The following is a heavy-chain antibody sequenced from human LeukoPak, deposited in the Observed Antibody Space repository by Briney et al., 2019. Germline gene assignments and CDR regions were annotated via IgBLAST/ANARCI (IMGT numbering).Heavy chain of an antibody. CDR3: AAGRYYYDSSGYHPRAFDI. CDR2: IVVGSGNT. Sequence: TSVKLSFKASGFTFTSSAMQWVRQARGQRLEWIGWIVVGSGNTNYAQKFQERVTITRDMSTSTAYMELSSLRSEDTAVYYCAAGRYYYDSSGYHPRAFDIWGQGTMVTVSS. J-gene: IGHJ3*02. V-gene: IGHV1-58*02. D-gene: IGHD3-22*01. CDR1: GFTFTSSA.